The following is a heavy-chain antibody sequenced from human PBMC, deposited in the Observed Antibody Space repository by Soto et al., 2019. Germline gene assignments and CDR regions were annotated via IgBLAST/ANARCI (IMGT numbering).Heavy chain of an antibody. Sequence: GGSLRLSCAASGFTFDDYAMHWVRQAPGKGLEWVSGISWNSGSIGYADSVKGRFTISRDNAKNSLYLQMNSLRAEDTALYYCAKDTYYDILTGYSTGGLDYWGQGTLVTVSS. J-gene: IGHJ4*02. D-gene: IGHD3-9*01. CDR3: AKDTYYDILTGYSTGGLDY. CDR2: ISWNSGSI. V-gene: IGHV3-9*01. CDR1: GFTFDDYA.